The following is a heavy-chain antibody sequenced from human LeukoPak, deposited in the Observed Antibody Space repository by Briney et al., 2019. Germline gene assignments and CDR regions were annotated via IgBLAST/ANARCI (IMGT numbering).Heavy chain of an antibody. CDR3: ARIGDYYDSSGYYLGLYFDY. CDR1: GFTFSDYY. CDR2: ISSSGSTI. J-gene: IGHJ4*02. Sequence: PGGSLRLSCAASGFTFSDYYMSWIRQAPGKGLEWVSYISSSGSTIYYADSVKGRFTISRDNAKNSLYLQMNSPRAEDTAVYYCARIGDYYDSSGYYLGLYFDYWGQGTLVTVSS. D-gene: IGHD3-22*01. V-gene: IGHV3-11*01.